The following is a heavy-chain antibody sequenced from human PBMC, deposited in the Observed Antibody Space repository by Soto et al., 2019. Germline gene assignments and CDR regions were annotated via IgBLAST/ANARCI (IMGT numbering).Heavy chain of an antibody. J-gene: IGHJ3*01. V-gene: IGHV4-59*01. CDR2: IRYSGKT. CDR3: ARFQYTVVTPFDL. CDR1: GGSLTNYF. D-gene: IGHD3-22*01. Sequence: QVQLQESGPGLVEPSETLSLTCTVSGGSLTNYFWTWIRQSPGKGLEWIAYIRYSGKTGYNPSLKSRVTISLDTHKNQFSLTLTSVTAADTAIYYCARFQYTVVTPFDLWGQGTMVIVSS.